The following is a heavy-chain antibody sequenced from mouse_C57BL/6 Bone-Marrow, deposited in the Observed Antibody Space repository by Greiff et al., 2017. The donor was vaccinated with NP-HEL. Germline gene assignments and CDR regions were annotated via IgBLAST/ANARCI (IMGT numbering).Heavy chain of an antibody. CDR3: TREGNFYYGSSWGYYAMDY. D-gene: IGHD1-1*01. CDR2: ISSGGDYI. J-gene: IGHJ4*01. CDR1: GFTFSSYA. V-gene: IGHV5-9-1*02. Sequence: DVKLVESGEGLVKPGGSLKLSCAASGFTFSSYAMSWVRQTPEKRLEWVAYISSGGDYIYYADTVKGRFTISRDNARNTLYLQMSSLKSEDTAMYYCTREGNFYYGSSWGYYAMDYWGQGTSVTVSS.